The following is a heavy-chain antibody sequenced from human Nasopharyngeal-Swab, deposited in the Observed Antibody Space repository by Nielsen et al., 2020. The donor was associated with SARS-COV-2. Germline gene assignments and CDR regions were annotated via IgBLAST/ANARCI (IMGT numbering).Heavy chain of an antibody. CDR2: INPNSGGT. Sequence: ASVKVSCKASGYTFTGYYMHWVRQAPGQGLEWMGRINPNSGGTNYAQKFQGRVTMTRDTSISTAYMELSRLRSDDMAVYYCARLYCSGGSCYSSGGDDYWGQGTLVTVSS. V-gene: IGHV1-2*06. J-gene: IGHJ4*02. CDR3: ARLYCSGGSCYSSGGDDY. D-gene: IGHD2-15*01. CDR1: GYTFTGYY.